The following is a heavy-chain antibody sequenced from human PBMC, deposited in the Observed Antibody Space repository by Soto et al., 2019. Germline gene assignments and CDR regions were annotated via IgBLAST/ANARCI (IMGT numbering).Heavy chain of an antibody. V-gene: IGHV1-8*01. CDR1: GYTFTSYE. D-gene: IGHD1-7*01. CDR3: ARARGNNWNYHPCDY. Sequence: QVQLVQAGAEVKKPGASVKVSCKASGYTFTSYESNWLRQSPGQGLEWMGWMNPNSGNTGYAQKFQGRVTMTRNTSISTAYMELSSLRSEDTAVYDCARARGNNWNYHPCDYWGQGTLVTVSS. CDR2: MNPNSGNT. J-gene: IGHJ4*02.